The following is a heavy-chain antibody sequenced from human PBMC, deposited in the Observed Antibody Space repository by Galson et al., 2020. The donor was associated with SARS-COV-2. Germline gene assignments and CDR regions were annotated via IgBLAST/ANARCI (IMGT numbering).Heavy chain of an antibody. CDR1: GFTFSSYA. CDR3: AKHPSYYGDYQSYFDY. D-gene: IGHD4-17*01. Sequence: GESLKISCAASGFTFSSYAMSWVRQAPGKGLEWVSAISGSGGSTYYADSVKGRFTISRDNSKNTLYLQMNSLRAEDTAVYYCAKHPSYYGDYQSYFDYWGQGTLVTVSS. J-gene: IGHJ4*02. V-gene: IGHV3-23*01. CDR2: ISGSGGST.